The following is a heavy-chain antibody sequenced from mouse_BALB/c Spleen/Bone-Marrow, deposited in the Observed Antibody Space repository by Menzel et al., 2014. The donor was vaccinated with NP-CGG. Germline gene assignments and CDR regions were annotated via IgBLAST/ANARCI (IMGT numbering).Heavy chain of an antibody. CDR2: IDPSDSET. V-gene: IGHV1-69*02. CDR3: ARALGDGYYYAMDY. D-gene: IGHD2-3*01. Sequence: QVQLKHSGAELVKPGAPVKLSCKASGYTFTSYWMNWVKQRPGRGLEWIGRIDPSDSETHYNQKFKDKATLTVDKSSSTAYIQLSSLTSEGSAVYYCARALGDGYYYAMDYWGQGTSVTVSS. J-gene: IGHJ4*01. CDR1: GYTFTSYW.